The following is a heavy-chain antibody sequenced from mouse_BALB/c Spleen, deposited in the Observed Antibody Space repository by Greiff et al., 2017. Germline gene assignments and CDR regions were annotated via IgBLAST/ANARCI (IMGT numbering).Heavy chain of an antibody. D-gene: IGHD2-1*01. Sequence: EVKLEESGGGLVKPGGSLKLSCAASGFTFSDYYMYWVRQTPEKRLEWVATISDGGSYTYYPDSVKGRFTISRDNAKNNLYLQMSSLKSEDTAMYYCARGNLYAMDYWGQGTSVTVSS. J-gene: IGHJ4*01. CDR1: GFTFSDYY. CDR3: ARGNLYAMDY. CDR2: ISDGGSYT. V-gene: IGHV5-4*02.